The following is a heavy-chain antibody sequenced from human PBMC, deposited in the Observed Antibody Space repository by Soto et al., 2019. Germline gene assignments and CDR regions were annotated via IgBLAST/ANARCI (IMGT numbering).Heavy chain of an antibody. D-gene: IGHD2-2*01. CDR2: ISSSSSYI. J-gene: IGHJ4*02. CDR3: GNLDTPIYCTSTSCSFRKSSSWHAHIDY. CDR1: GFTFSSYS. V-gene: IGHV3-21*01. Sequence: GGSLRLSCAAPGFTFSSYSINWVRQAPGKGLEWVSSISSSSSYIYYADSVKGRFTISRDNAKNSLYLQMNSLRAEDTAVYYCGNLDTPIYCTSTSCSFRKSSSWHAHIDYWGQGTLFRVSS.